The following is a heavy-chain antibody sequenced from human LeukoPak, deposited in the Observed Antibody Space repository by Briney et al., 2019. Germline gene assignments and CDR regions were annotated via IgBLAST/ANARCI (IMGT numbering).Heavy chain of an antibody. D-gene: IGHD2-15*01. CDR3: ARGRYCSGDIRSGGDAFDI. CDR2: NYSRGST. V-gene: IGHV4-4*07. Sequence: SEPLSLPCTVSGGPINYYHWGWLRQPAGKGLEWIGRNYSRGSTNYNHSLKRRVTMSEDTSNNQFTLKLSSVNAADTAVYYCARGRYCSGDIRSGGDAFDIWGQGTMVSVSS. J-gene: IGHJ3*02. CDR1: GGPINYYH.